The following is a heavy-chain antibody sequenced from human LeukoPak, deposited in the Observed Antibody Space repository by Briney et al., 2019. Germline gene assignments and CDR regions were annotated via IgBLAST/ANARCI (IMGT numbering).Heavy chain of an antibody. D-gene: IGHD6-19*01. CDR1: GFTFSDYW. CDR3: ARGMYTIGSYPDYFDY. J-gene: IGHJ4*02. Sequence: PGGSLRLSCAASGFTFSDYWMSWVRQAPGKGLEWVANIKQDGNEKYYVDSVKGRFTISRDNAKNSLYLQMNSLGAEDTAVYYCARGMYTIGSYPDYFDYWGQGTPVTVSS. CDR2: IKQDGNEK. V-gene: IGHV3-7*01.